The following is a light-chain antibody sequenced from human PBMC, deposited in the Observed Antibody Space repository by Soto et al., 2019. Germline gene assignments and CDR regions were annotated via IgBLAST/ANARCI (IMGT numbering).Light chain of an antibody. CDR3: QQYGSSGT. V-gene: IGKV3-20*01. CDR2: DAS. J-gene: IGKJ1*01. Sequence: EIVLTQSPGPLSLSPGERTTLSCRASQSINNNYLAWYQQKPGQAPRLLIYDASNRATGIPDRFSGSGSGTDFTLTISRLEPEDFAVYYCQQYGSSGTFGQGTKVDIK. CDR1: QSINNNY.